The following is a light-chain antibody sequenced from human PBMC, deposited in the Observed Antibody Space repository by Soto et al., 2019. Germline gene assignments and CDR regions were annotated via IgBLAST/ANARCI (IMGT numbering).Light chain of an antibody. Sequence: DTVMTQSPLSLPVTPGEPASISCRSSQSLLHSNGYNYLDWYLQKPGQSPQLLIYLGSNRASGVHDRFSGSGSGTDFTLKISRVEAEDVGVYYCMQALQTPWTFGQGTKVEIK. CDR1: QSLLHSNGYNY. J-gene: IGKJ1*01. CDR2: LGS. V-gene: IGKV2-28*01. CDR3: MQALQTPWT.